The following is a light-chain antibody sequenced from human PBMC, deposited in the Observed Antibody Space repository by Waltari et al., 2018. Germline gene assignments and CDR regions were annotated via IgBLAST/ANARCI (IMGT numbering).Light chain of an antibody. CDR1: RSVLYSSNNKNY. V-gene: IGKV4-1*01. Sequence: DFVMTQSPDSLAVSLGERATINCKSSRSVLYSSNNKNYLAWYQQKPRQPPKLLIYWASTRESGVPDRFSGSGSATDVTLTISSLQAEDVAVYYCQQYYRAPQTFGQGTKVEIK. CDR3: QQYYRAPQT. J-gene: IGKJ1*01. CDR2: WAS.